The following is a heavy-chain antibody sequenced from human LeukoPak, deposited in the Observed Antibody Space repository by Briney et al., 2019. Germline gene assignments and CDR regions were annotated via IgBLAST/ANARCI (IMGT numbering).Heavy chain of an antibody. J-gene: IGHJ5*02. Sequence: ASVTVSCTVSGYTLTELSMHWVRQAPGKGLEWMGGFDPEDGETIYAQKFQGRVTMTEDTSTDTAYMELSSLRSEDTAVYYCATLFGYCSSTSCLNWFDPWGQGTLVTVSS. CDR2: FDPEDGET. CDR1: GYTLTELS. CDR3: ATLFGYCSSTSCLNWFDP. D-gene: IGHD2-2*01. V-gene: IGHV1-24*01.